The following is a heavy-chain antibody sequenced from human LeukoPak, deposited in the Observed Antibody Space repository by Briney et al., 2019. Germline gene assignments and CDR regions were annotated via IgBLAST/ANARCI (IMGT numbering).Heavy chain of an antibody. CDR2: INHSGRT. CDR3: ARPLGYCSSNSCPQSWFDP. J-gene: IGHJ5*02. CDR1: GGSFSGYY. D-gene: IGHD2-2*01. Sequence: PSETLSLTCVVYGGSFSGYYWTWTRQPPGKGLEWIGEINHSGRTNYNPSLKSRVTISVDTSKNQFSLKLSSVTAADTAVYYCARPLGYCSSNSCPQSWFDPWGQGTLVTVSS. V-gene: IGHV4-34*01.